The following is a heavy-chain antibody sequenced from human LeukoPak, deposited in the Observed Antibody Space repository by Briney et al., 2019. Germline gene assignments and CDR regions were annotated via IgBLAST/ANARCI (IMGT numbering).Heavy chain of an antibody. CDR1: GFTFSSYA. CDR3: AREYTAMAIDY. Sequence: GGSLRLSCAASGFTFSSYAMSWVRQAPGKGLEWVAVISYDGSNKYYADSVKGRFTISRDNSKSTLYLQMNSLRAEDTAVYYCAREYTAMAIDYWGQGTLVTVSS. J-gene: IGHJ4*02. V-gene: IGHV3-30-3*01. D-gene: IGHD5-18*01. CDR2: ISYDGSNK.